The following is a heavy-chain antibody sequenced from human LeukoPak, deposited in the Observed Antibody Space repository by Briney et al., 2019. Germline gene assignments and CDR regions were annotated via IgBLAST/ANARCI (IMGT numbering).Heavy chain of an antibody. J-gene: IGHJ1*01. CDR1: GGSISSGDYY. V-gene: IGHV4-30-4*01. CDR3: AAADAAEYFQH. D-gene: IGHD2-15*01. Sequence: SQTLTLTCTVSGGSISSGDYYWSWIRQPPGKGLEWIGYIYYSGSTYYNPSLKSRVTISVDTSKNQFSLKLSSVTAADTAVYYCAAADAAEYFQHWGQGTLVTVSS. CDR2: IYYSGST.